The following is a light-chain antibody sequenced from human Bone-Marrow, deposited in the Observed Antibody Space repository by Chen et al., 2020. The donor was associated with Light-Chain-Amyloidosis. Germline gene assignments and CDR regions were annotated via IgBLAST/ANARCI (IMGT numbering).Light chain of an antibody. CDR1: SCSIATNY. V-gene: IGLV6-57*01. CDR2: EDD. CDR3: QSYQGSSQGV. Sequence: NFMLTQPHSVSESPGKTVIISCTRSSCSIATNYVQWYQQRPGSSPTTVLYEDDQRPSGVPDRFSGSIDRSSNSASLTISGLTTEDEADYYCQSYQGSSQGVFGGGTKLTVL. J-gene: IGLJ3*02.